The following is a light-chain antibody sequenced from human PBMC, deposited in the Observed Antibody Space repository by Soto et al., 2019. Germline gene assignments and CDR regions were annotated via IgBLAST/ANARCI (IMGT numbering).Light chain of an antibody. Sequence: DIQMTQSPSSLSASVGDRVTITCQASQDISNYLNWYQQKPGQAPKLLIYDASNLETGVPSRFSGSGSGIDFTFTISSLQPEDIATYYCQQYDNLPPLTFGGGTKVEIK. CDR1: QDISNY. V-gene: IGKV1-33*01. CDR2: DAS. CDR3: QQYDNLPPLT. J-gene: IGKJ4*01.